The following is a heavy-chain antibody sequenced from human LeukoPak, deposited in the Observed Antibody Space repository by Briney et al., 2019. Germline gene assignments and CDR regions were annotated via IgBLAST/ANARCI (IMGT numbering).Heavy chain of an antibody. CDR2: IYYSGST. V-gene: IGHV4-59*08. D-gene: IGHD5-18*01. CDR3: ARLGGHSYGSGNKSDY. J-gene: IGHJ4*02. Sequence: SETLSLTCTVSGGSISSYYWSWIRQPPGKGLEWIGYIYYSGSTNYNPSLKSRVTISVDTSKNQFSLKLSSVTAADTAVYYCARLGGHSYGSGNKSDYWGQGTLVTVSS. CDR1: GGSISSYY.